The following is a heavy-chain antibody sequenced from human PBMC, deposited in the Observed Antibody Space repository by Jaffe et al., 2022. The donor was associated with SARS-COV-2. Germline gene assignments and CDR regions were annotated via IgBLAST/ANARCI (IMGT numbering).Heavy chain of an antibody. V-gene: IGHV4-61*02. CDR2: IYSSGGI. CDR1: GASFSSGDYF. J-gene: IGHJ4*02. CDR3: ARADSFMAGYHFEH. D-gene: IGHD1-1*01. Sequence: QVQLQESGPGLVKPSQTLSLTCSVSGASFSSGDYFWTWIRQPAGQGLEWIGRIYSSGGINYNPSLKSRVTISVDASKNQFSLKLTSVTAADTAVYYCARADSFMAGYHFEHWGQGSLVTVSS.